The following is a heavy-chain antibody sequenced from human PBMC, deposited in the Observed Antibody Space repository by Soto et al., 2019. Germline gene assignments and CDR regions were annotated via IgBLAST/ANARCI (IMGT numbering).Heavy chain of an antibody. D-gene: IGHD2-15*01. CDR3: ARGSGHDYYYYYGMDV. CDR1: GYSFTSYW. V-gene: IGHV5-51*01. J-gene: IGHJ6*02. CDR2: IYPGDSDT. Sequence: PGESLKISCKGSGYSFTSYWIGWVRQMPGKGLEWMGIIYPGDSDTRYSPSIQGQVTISADKSISTAYLQWSSLKASDTAMYYCARGSGHDYYYYYGMDVWGQGTTVTVSS.